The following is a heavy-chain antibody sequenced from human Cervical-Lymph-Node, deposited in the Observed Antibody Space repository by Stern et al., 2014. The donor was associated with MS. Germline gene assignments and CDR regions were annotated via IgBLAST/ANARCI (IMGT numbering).Heavy chain of an antibody. J-gene: IGHJ3*02. V-gene: IGHV1-69*08. Sequence: QVQLVQSGAEVKKPGSSVKVSCKASGGTFSRYTISWVRQAPGQGLEWMGRIIPILGIANHAQKFQGRFTITADKSTSTAYMELSSLRSEDTAVYYCARDGGCSGGSCHSGAFDIWGQGTMVTVSS. CDR3: ARDGGCSGGSCHSGAFDI. CDR2: IIPILGIA. D-gene: IGHD2-15*01. CDR1: GGTFSRYT.